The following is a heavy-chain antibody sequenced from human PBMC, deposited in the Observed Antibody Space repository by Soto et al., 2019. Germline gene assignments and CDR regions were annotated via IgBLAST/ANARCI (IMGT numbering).Heavy chain of an antibody. Sequence: GGSLRLSCAASGFTFGSYSMNWVRQAPGKGLEWVSYISSSSSTIYYADSVKGRFTISRDNAKNSLYLQMNSLRAEDTAVYYCARRGFLEWLPQYYYYMDVWGKGTTVTVSS. CDR2: ISSSSSTI. CDR1: GFTFGSYS. J-gene: IGHJ6*03. CDR3: ARRGFLEWLPQYYYYMDV. V-gene: IGHV3-48*01. D-gene: IGHD3-3*01.